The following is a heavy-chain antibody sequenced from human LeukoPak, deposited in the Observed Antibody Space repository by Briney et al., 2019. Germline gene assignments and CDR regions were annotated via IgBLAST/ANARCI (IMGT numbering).Heavy chain of an antibody. D-gene: IGHD2-2*01. CDR3: AKDSPAYCSSTSCYAGKDY. J-gene: IGHJ4*02. V-gene: IGHV3-23*01. CDR1: GFTFSSYA. CDR2: ISGSGGST. Sequence: GGSLRLSCAASGFTFSSYAMSWVRQAPGKGLEWVSAISGSGGSTYYADSVKGRFTISRDNSKNTLYLQMNSLRAEDTAVYYCAKDSPAYCSSTSCYAGKDYWGQGTLVTASS.